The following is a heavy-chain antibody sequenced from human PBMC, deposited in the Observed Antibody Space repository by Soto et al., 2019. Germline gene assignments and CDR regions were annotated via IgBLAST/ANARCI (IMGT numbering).Heavy chain of an antibody. V-gene: IGHV3-11*01. CDR1: GFTFSDYY. CDR2: ISSSGSTI. Sequence: QVQLVESGGGLVKPGGCLRLSCAASGFTFSDYYISWIRQAPGKGLEWVSYISSSGSTIYYADHVKGRFTISRDNAKNSLYLQMNSLRAEDTAVYYCARASTIFGVVTYFDYWGQGTLVTVSS. CDR3: ARASTIFGVVTYFDY. J-gene: IGHJ4*02. D-gene: IGHD3-3*01.